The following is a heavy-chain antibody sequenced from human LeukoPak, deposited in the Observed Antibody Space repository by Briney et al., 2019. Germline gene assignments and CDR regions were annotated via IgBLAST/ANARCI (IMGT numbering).Heavy chain of an antibody. CDR2: INHSGST. CDR3: ARGFLEWLLSNDAFDI. Sequence: KPSETLSLTCAVFGGSFSGYYWSWIRQPPGKGLEWIGEINHSGSTNYNPSLKSRVPKSVDTSKNQFSLKLSSVTAADTAVYYCARGFLEWLLSNDAFDIWGQGTMVTVSS. J-gene: IGHJ3*02. V-gene: IGHV4-34*01. D-gene: IGHD3-3*01. CDR1: GGSFSGYY.